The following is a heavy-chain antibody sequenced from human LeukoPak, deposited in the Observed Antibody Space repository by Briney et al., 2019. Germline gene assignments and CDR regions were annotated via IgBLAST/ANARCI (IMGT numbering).Heavy chain of an antibody. CDR3: ATAGLRYFDWYRVGAFDI. CDR2: ISGSGGST. J-gene: IGHJ3*02. CDR1: GFTFSSYG. V-gene: IGHV3-23*01. Sequence: PGGSLRLSCAASGFTFSSYGMSWVRQAPGKGLEWVSAISGSGGSTYYADSVKGRFTISRDNSKNTLYLQMNSLRAEDTAVYYCATAGLRYFDWYRVGAFDIWGQGTMVTVSS. D-gene: IGHD3-9*01.